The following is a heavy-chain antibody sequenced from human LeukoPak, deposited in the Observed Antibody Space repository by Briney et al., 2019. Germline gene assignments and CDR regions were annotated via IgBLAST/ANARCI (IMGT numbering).Heavy chain of an antibody. J-gene: IGHJ4*02. Sequence: GGSLRLSCAASGFTSSSYGMHWVRQAPGKGLEWVAFIRYDGSNKYYADSVKGRFTISRDNSKNTLYLQMNSLRAEDMAVYYCAKDRVYDYVWGSYPIDFDYWGQGTLVTVSS. V-gene: IGHV3-30*02. CDR1: GFTSSSYG. D-gene: IGHD3-16*02. CDR2: IRYDGSNK. CDR3: AKDRVYDYVWGSYPIDFDY.